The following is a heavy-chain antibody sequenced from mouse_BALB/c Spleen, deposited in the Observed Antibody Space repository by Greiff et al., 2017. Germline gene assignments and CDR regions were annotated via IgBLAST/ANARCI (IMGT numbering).Heavy chain of an antibody. CDR1: GYTFTSYY. J-gene: IGHJ4*01. V-gene: IGHV1S56*01. D-gene: IGHD2-14*01. CDR3: ARSGYYRRMDY. CDR2: IYPGNVNT. Sequence: VQLQQSGPELVKPGASVRISCKASGYTFTSYYIHWVKQRPGQGLEWIGWIYPGNVNTKYNEKFKGKATLTADKSSSTAYMQLSSLTSEDSAVYFCARSGYYRRMDYWGQGTSVTVSS.